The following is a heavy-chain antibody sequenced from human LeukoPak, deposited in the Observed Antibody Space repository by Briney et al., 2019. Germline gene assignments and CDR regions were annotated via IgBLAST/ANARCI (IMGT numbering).Heavy chain of an antibody. J-gene: IGHJ6*02. CDR1: GFTFSSYA. CDR2: ISYDGSNK. D-gene: IGHD3-9*01. V-gene: IGHV3-30-3*01. Sequence: GRSLRLSCAASGFTFSSYAMHWVRQAPGKGLEWVAVISYDGSNKYYADSVKGRFTISRDNSKNTLYLQMNSLRAEDTAVYYCARELRYFHYGMDVWGQGTTATVS. CDR3: ARELRYFHYGMDV.